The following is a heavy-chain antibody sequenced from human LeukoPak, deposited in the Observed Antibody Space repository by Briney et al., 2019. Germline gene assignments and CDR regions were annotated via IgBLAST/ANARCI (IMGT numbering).Heavy chain of an antibody. CDR2: INPNTGGT. CDR1: GYKFTAYY. Sequence: ASVKVSCKASGYKFTAYYIHWVRQAPRQGLEWMGWINPNTGGTNYAQNFQGRVTMTRDTSISTAYMELSSLTPDDTAIYYCAKDRELDSWGQGTLVTVSS. D-gene: IGHD2-15*01. J-gene: IGHJ4*02. CDR3: AKDRELDS. V-gene: IGHV1-2*02.